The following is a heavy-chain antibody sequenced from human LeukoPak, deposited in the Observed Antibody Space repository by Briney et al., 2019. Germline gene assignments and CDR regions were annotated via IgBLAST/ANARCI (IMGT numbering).Heavy chain of an antibody. D-gene: IGHD3-16*02. CDR3: ARVSSPILTFDY. Sequence: GGSLRLSCAASGFTVSSNYMSWVRQAPGKGLEWVSVIYSGGSTYYADSVKGRFTISRDNSKNTLYLQMNSLRAEDTAVYYCARVSSPILTFDYWGQGTLVTVSS. CDR1: GFTVSSNY. CDR2: IYSGGST. V-gene: IGHV3-53*01. J-gene: IGHJ4*02.